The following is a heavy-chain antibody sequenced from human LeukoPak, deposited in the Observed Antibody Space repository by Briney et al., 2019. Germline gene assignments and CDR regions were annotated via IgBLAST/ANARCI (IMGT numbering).Heavy chain of an antibody. V-gene: IGHV3-30*18. CDR1: GFTFSSYG. Sequence: PGRSLRLSCAASGFTFSSYGMHWVRQAPGKGLEWVAVISYDGSNKYYADSVKGRFTISRDNSKNTLYLQMNSLRAEDTAVYYCAKGDDYGDYLTSNYYYYGMDVWGQGTTVTVSS. J-gene: IGHJ6*02. D-gene: IGHD4-17*01. CDR2: ISYDGSNK. CDR3: AKGDDYGDYLTSNYYYYGMDV.